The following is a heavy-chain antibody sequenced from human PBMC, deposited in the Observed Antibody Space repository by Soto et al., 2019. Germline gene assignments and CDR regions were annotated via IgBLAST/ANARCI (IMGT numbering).Heavy chain of an antibody. D-gene: IGHD2-8*01. CDR3: AKARFRMNGFSFDY. Sequence: QVQLVESGGGVVQPGRSLRLSCAASGFTFSSYGMHWVRQAPGKGLEWVAVISYDGRNKYYADSVKGRFTISRDNSRNTLCLQMNSLRAADTAVYYWAKARFRMNGFSFDYWGQGTLVAV. CDR2: ISYDGRNK. CDR1: GFTFSSYG. V-gene: IGHV3-30*18. J-gene: IGHJ4*02.